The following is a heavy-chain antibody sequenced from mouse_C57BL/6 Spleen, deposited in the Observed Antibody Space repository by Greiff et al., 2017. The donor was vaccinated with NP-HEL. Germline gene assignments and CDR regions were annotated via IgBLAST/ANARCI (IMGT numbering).Heavy chain of an antibody. CDR3: AGGWGYFDV. CDR2: IYPGSGST. CDR1: GYTFTSYW. D-gene: IGHD1-1*02. Sequence: QVHVKQPGAELVKPGASVKMSCKASGYTFTSYWITWVKQRPGQGLEWIGDIYPGSGSTNYNEKFKSKATLTVDTSSSTAYMQLSSLTSEDSAVYYCAGGWGYFDVWGTGTTVTVSS. J-gene: IGHJ1*03. V-gene: IGHV1-55*01.